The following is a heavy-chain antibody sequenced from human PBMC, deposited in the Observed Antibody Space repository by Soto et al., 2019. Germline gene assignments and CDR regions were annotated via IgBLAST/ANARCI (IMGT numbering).Heavy chain of an antibody. V-gene: IGHV3-30*04. CDR2: ISYGGSNK. CDR3: ARLPTAVAGTRHYYYYGMDV. D-gene: IGHD6-19*01. Sequence: GGSLRLSCAASGFTFSSYAMHWVRQAPGKGLEWVAVISYGGSNKYYADSVKGRVTISRDNSKNTLYLQMNSLRAEDTAVYYCARLPTAVAGTRHYYYYGMDVWGQGTTVTVSS. J-gene: IGHJ6*02. CDR1: GFTFSSYA.